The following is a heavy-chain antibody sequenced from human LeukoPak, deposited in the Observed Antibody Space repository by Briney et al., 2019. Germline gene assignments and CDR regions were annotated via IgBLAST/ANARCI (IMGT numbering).Heavy chain of an antibody. Sequence: GGSLRLSCAASGFTFSSYAMSWVRQSPGKGLEWVSAISGSGGSTYYADSVKGRFTISRDNSKNTLYLQMNSLRAEDTAVYYCAKNPDIVGATTPDYWGQGTLVTVSS. V-gene: IGHV3-23*01. CDR3: AKNPDIVGATTPDY. CDR1: GFTFSSYA. J-gene: IGHJ4*02. CDR2: ISGSGGST. D-gene: IGHD1-26*01.